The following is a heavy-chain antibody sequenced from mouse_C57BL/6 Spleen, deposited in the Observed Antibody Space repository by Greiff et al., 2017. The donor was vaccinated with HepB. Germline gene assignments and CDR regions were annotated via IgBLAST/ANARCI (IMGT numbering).Heavy chain of an antibody. CDR1: GYSFTDYN. Sequence: EVKLQESGPELVKPGASVKISCKASGYSFTDYNMNWVKQSNGKSLEWIGVINPNYGTTSYNQKFKGKATLTVDQSSSTAYMQLNSLTSEDSAVYYCAYDYDEGAYYAMDYWGQGTSVTVSS. J-gene: IGHJ4*01. V-gene: IGHV1-39*01. CDR2: INPNYGTT. CDR3: AYDYDEGAYYAMDY. D-gene: IGHD2-4*01.